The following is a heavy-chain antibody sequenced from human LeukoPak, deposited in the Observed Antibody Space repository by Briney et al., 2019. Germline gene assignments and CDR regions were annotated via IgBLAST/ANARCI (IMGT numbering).Heavy chain of an antibody. CDR3: VRDLYGGDDH. D-gene: IGHD3-16*01. Sequence: GGSLRLSCAASGFTFTNYWMSWVRQAPGKELEWVANINQDGSVKYYVDSVTGRFTISRDNAKTSLYLQMNSLRAEDTAVYYCVRDLYGGDDHWGQGTLVTVSS. CDR1: GFTFTNYW. V-gene: IGHV3-7*04. J-gene: IGHJ5*02. CDR2: INQDGSVK.